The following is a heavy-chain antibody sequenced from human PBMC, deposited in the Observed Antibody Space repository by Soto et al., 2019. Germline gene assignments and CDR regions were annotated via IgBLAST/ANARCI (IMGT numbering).Heavy chain of an antibody. Sequence: PGGSLRLSCAASGFTFDDYAMHWVRQAPGKGLEWVSGISWNSGSIGYADSVKGRFTISRDNAKNSLYLQMNSLRAEDTALYYCAKDPGYGVSYWYFDLWGRGTLVTVSS. CDR1: GFTFDDYA. V-gene: IGHV3-9*01. D-gene: IGHD4-17*01. J-gene: IGHJ2*01. CDR2: ISWNSGSI. CDR3: AKDPGYGVSYWYFDL.